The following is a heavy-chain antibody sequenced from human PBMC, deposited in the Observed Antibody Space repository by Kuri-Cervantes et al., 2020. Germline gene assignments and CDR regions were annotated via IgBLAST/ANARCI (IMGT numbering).Heavy chain of an antibody. CDR3: ARDRNHLTKTGTTIHDY. V-gene: IGHV1-18*01. CDR2: ISAYNGNT. Sequence: ASVKVSCKASGYTFTSYGISWVRQAPGQGLEWMGWISAYNGNTNYAQKLQGRVTMTTDTPTSTAYMELRSLRSDDTAVYYCARDRNHLTKTGTTIHDYWGQGTLVTVSS. J-gene: IGHJ4*02. D-gene: IGHD1-7*01. CDR1: GYTFTSYG.